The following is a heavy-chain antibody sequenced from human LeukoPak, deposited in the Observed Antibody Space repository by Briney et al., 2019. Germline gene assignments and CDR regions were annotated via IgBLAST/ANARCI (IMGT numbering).Heavy chain of an antibody. V-gene: IGHV1-18*01. CDR2: ISADNGNT. CDR3: ARGGIPHQFLYYFDY. J-gene: IGHJ4*02. CDR1: GYTFTNYG. D-gene: IGHD2-21*01. Sequence: ASVKLSCTASGYTFTNYGISWVRQAPGQGLEWIGWISADNGNTKYAQKFQGRVTMTTDTSTSTAYMELRSLRSDDTAVYYCARGGIPHQFLYYFDYWGQGILVTVSS.